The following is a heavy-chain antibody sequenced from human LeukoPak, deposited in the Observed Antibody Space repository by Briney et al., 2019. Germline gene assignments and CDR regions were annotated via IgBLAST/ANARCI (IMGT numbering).Heavy chain of an antibody. Sequence: PGGSLRLSCAASGFTFSSYEMNWVRQAPGKGLEWVSYISSSGSTIYYADSVKGRSTISRDNAKNSLYLQMNSLRAEDTAVYYCARDSTVSNWFDPWGQGTLVTVSS. V-gene: IGHV3-48*03. CDR2: ISSSGSTI. D-gene: IGHD1-14*01. CDR3: ARDSTVSNWFDP. CDR1: GFTFSSYE. J-gene: IGHJ5*02.